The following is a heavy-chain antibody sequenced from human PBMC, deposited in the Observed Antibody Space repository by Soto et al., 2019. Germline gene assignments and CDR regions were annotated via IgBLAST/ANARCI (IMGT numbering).Heavy chain of an antibody. CDR1: GASITQYY. Sequence: PSETLSLTCTVSGASITQYYWNWIRQSPGKGLEWIVSVSSTGSTVFNPSLTSRVTVSLDTSKNQFSLTLNSVTAADTAVYYCARDIPEGAAAMPLWGQGTLVTVSS. D-gene: IGHD6-13*01. V-gene: IGHV4-59*01. CDR3: ARDIPEGAAAMPL. J-gene: IGHJ4*02. CDR2: VSSTGST.